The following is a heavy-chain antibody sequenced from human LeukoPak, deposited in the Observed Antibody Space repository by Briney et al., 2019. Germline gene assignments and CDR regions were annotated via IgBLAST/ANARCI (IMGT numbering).Heavy chain of an antibody. CDR3: ARGPVPYYYGPWFDP. V-gene: IGHV4-34*01. D-gene: IGHD3-10*01. CDR2: INHSGST. Sequence: SETLSLTCAVYGGSFSGYYWSWIRKPQGKGLEWIGEINHSGSTNYNPSLKSRVTISVDTSKNQFSLKLSSVTAADTAVYYGARGPVPYYYGPWFDPWGQGTLVTVSS. CDR1: GGSFSGYY. J-gene: IGHJ5*02.